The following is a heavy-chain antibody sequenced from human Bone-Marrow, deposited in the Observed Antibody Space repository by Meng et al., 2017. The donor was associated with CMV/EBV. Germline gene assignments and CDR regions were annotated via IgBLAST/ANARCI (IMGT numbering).Heavy chain of an antibody. J-gene: IGHJ5*02. Sequence: SETLSLTCTVSGYSISSGYYWGWIRQPPGKGLEWIGYIYYSGSTYYNPSLKSRVTISVDTSKNQFSLKLSSVTAADTAVYYCARDLPRLGAVAGTELGWFDPWGQGTLVTVSS. D-gene: IGHD6-19*01. CDR2: IYYSGST. CDR3: ARDLPRLGAVAGTELGWFDP. V-gene: IGHV4-38-2*02. CDR1: GYSISSGYY.